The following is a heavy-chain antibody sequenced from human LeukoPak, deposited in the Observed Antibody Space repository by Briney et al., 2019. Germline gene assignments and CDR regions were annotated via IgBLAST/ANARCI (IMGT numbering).Heavy chain of an antibody. CDR1: GSSISSGDYY. V-gene: IGHV4-30-4*08. CDR2: IYYSGST. D-gene: IGHD3-3*01. Sequence: PSETLSLTCTVSGSSISSGDYYWSWIRQPPGKGLEWIGYIYYSGSTYYNPSLKSRVTISVDTSKNQFSLKLSSVTAADTAVYYCARSTAIRFLEWLLSGFDYWGQGTLVTVSS. CDR3: ARSTAIRFLEWLLSGFDY. J-gene: IGHJ4*02.